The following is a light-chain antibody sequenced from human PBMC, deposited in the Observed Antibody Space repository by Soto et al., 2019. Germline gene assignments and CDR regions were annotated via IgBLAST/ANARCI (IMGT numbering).Light chain of an antibody. CDR1: SSNIGSHY. V-gene: IGLV1-47*02. CDR3: AAWDDSLSGYV. J-gene: IGLJ1*01. CDR2: SND. Sequence: QLVLTQPPSASGTPGQRVTISCSGSSSNIGSHYVYWYQQLPGTAPKLLIYSNDQRPSGVPDRFSGSKSGTSASLAISGLRSEDEADYYCAAWDDSLSGYVFGTGTKVTVL.